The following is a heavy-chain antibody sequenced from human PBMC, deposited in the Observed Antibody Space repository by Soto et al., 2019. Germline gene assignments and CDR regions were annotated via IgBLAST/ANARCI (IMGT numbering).Heavy chain of an antibody. CDR2: IDHSGST. J-gene: IGHJ4*02. CDR3: ARGRYGGGSN. CDR1: GGSIGGYY. Sequence: QVHLQQWGAGLLKPSETLSLTCAVYGGSIGGYYWSGIRQPPGKGLEWIGEIDHSGSTNYIPSLKSRVALSVDISKNHFSLKMTSVTAADTAVYYCARGRYGGGSNWGQGTLVTVSS. V-gene: IGHV4-34*02. D-gene: IGHD5-18*01.